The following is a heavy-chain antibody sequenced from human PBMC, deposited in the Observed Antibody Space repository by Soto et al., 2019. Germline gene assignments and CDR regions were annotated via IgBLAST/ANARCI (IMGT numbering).Heavy chain of an antibody. CDR3: ARDADFWSGPDY. Sequence: QVQLVQSGAEVKKPGASVKVSCKASGYTFTNYYVHWVRQAPGQGLEWMGMINPGGGTTTYAQKFQGRLTMPRDTSASTGYMELSSLRSEDTAVYYCARDADFWSGPDYWGQGTLVTVSS. V-gene: IGHV1-46*01. D-gene: IGHD3-3*01. J-gene: IGHJ4*02. CDR2: INPGGGTT. CDR1: GYTFTNYY.